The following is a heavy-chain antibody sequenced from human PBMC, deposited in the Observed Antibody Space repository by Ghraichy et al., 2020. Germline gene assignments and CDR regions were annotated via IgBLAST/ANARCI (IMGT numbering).Heavy chain of an antibody. Sequence: SETLSLTCTVSGGSISSYYWSWIRQPPGKGLEWIGYIYYSGSTNYNPSLKSRVTISVDTSKNQFSLKLSSVTAADTAVYYCARAGRLYSNWGGYYYGMDVWGQGTTVTVSS. D-gene: IGHD6-13*01. CDR3: ARAGRLYSNWGGYYYGMDV. CDR1: GGSISSYY. J-gene: IGHJ6*02. CDR2: IYYSGST. V-gene: IGHV4-59*01.